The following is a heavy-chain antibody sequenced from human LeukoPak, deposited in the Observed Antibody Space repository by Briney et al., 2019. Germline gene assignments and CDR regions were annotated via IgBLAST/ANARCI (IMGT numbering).Heavy chain of an antibody. J-gene: IGHJ3*02. V-gene: IGHV1-69*04. Sequence: ASVKVSCKASGGTFSSYAINWVRQAPGQGLEWMGRIIPIFGIANYAQKFQGRVTITADKSTSTAYMELSSLRSEDTAVYYCARDSSSDAFDIWGQGTMVTVSS. D-gene: IGHD6-6*01. CDR3: ARDSSSDAFDI. CDR1: GGTFSSYA. CDR2: IIPIFGIA.